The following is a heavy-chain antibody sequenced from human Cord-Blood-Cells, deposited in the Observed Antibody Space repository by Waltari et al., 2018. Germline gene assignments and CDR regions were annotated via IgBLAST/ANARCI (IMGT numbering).Heavy chain of an antibody. V-gene: IGHV3-48*03. Sequence: EVQLVESGGGLVQPGGSRRLSCAPSGFTFRSYEMNWVRQAPGKGLEWVSYISSSGSTIYYADSVKGRFTISRDNAKNSLYLQMNSLRAEDTAVYYCARDGVLLWFGELFDYWGQGTLVTVSS. CDR1: GFTFRSYE. D-gene: IGHD3-10*01. J-gene: IGHJ4*02. CDR3: ARDGVLLWFGELFDY. CDR2: ISSSGSTI.